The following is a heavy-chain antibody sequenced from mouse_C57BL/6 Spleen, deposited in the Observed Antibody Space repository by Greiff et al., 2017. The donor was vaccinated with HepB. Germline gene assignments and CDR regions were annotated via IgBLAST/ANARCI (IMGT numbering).Heavy chain of an antibody. J-gene: IGHJ1*03. CDR3: ARSGGRTGYFDV. V-gene: IGHV1-53*01. D-gene: IGHD3-1*01. Sequence: VQLQQPGTELVKPGASVKLSCKASGYTFTNYWMHWVKQRPGQGLEWIGNINPSNGGTNYNEKFKSKATLTVDKSSSTAYMQLSSLTSEDSAVYYCARSGGRTGYFDVWGTGTTVTVSS. CDR1: GYTFTNYW. CDR2: INPSNGGT.